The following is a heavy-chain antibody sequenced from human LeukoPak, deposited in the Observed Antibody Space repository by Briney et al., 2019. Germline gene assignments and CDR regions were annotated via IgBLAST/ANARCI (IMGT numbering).Heavy chain of an antibody. V-gene: IGHV4-34*01. CDR2: INHSGST. CDR3: ARTGDLKDIVVVPAAPNWGHWYFDL. CDR1: GGSFSGYY. J-gene: IGHJ2*01. Sequence: SETLSLTCAVYGGSFSGYYWSWIRQPPGKGLEWIGEINHSGSTNYNPSLKSRVTISVDTSKNQFSLKLSSVTAADTAVYYCARTGDLKDIVVVPAAPNWGHWYFDLWGRGTLVTVSS. D-gene: IGHD2-2*01.